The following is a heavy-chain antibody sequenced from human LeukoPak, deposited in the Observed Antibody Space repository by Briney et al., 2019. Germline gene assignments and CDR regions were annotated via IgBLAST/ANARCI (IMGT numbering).Heavy chain of an antibody. V-gene: IGHV3-21*01. D-gene: IGHD1/OR15-1a*01. J-gene: IGHJ4*02. Sequence: GGSLRLSCAASGFSFCDYTMNWVRQAPGKGLEWVASISSSSSYIYFANSVRGRFTISRDNAKNSLYLQMNSLRAEDTAVYYCAKDSPARAATTEVPVDYWGQGTLVTVSS. CDR1: GFSFCDYT. CDR3: AKDSPARAATTEVPVDY. CDR2: ISSSSSYI.